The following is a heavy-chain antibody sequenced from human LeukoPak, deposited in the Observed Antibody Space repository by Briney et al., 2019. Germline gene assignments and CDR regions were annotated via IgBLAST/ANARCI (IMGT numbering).Heavy chain of an antibody. D-gene: IGHD5-12*01. Sequence: GSLRLSCAASGFTFDDYGMSWVRQAPGKGLEWIGYIYYSGSTNYNPSLKSRVTISVDTSKNQFSLKLSSVTAADTAVYYCAMVSGYDWTYFDYWGQGTLVTVSS. CDR1: GFTFDDYG. V-gene: IGHV4-59*01. J-gene: IGHJ4*02. CDR3: AMVSGYDWTYFDY. CDR2: IYYSGST.